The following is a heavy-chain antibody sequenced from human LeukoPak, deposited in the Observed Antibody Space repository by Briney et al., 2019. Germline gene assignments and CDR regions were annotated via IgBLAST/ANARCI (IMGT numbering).Heavy chain of an antibody. V-gene: IGHV3-64D*06. CDR3: VKVGYCSSTSCYPEYFQH. CDR2: ISSKGGST. Sequence: GGALRLSWSASGFTFSSYAMQWGGQAPGKGLEDVSAISSKGGSTYYADAVKGRVTISRDNSKNTLYLQMRSLRAEDTAVYYCVKVGYCSSTSCYPEYFQHWGQGTLVTVSS. CDR1: GFTFSSYA. J-gene: IGHJ1*01. D-gene: IGHD2-2*01.